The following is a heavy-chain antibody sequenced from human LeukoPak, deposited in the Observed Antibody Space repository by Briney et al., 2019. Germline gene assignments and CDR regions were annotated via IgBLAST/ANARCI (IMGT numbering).Heavy chain of an antibody. D-gene: IGHD6-13*01. CDR1: GGSISSSSYY. J-gene: IGHJ4*02. CDR3: TIAAAGVGQFDY. CDR2: IYYSGST. V-gene: IGHV4-39*01. Sequence: PSETLSLTCTVSGGSISSSSYYWRWIRQPPGKGLEWIGSIYYSGSTYYNPSLKSRVTISVDTSKNQFSLKLSSVTAADTTVYYCTIAAAGVGQFDYWGQGTLVTVSS.